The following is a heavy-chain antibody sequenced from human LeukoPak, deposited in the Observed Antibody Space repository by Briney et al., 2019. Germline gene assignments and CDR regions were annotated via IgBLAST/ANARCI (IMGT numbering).Heavy chain of an antibody. CDR1: GFTFSDYY. J-gene: IGHJ4*02. CDR2: ISSSGSFI. CDR3: AREPYYDSSGYSPDY. D-gene: IGHD3-22*01. V-gene: IGHV3-11*04. Sequence: GGSLRLSCAASGFTFSDYYMSWIRQAPGKGLEWVSYISSSGSFIYYADSVKGRFTISRDNAKNSLYLHMNSLRAEDTALYYCAREPYYDSSGYSPDYWGQGTLVTVSS.